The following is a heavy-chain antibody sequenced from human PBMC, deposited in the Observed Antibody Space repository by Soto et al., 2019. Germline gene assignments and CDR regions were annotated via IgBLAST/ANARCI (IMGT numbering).Heavy chain of an antibody. CDR1: GGSISSSSYY. Sequence: QLQLQESGPGLVKPSETLSLTCTVSGGSISSSSYYWGWIRQPPGKGLEWIGSIYYSGSTYYNPSPKRRFTISVDTSKNRFSLRRGSVTAADTAGYYWAGLGGGYSSSWYFYYYMDVWGKGTTVTVSS. V-gene: IGHV4-39*01. CDR2: IYYSGST. D-gene: IGHD6-13*01. CDR3: AGLGGGYSSSWYFYYYMDV. J-gene: IGHJ6*03.